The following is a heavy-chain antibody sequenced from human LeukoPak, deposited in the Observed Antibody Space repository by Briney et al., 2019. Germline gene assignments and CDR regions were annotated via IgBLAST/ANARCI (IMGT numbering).Heavy chain of an antibody. Sequence: GGSLRLSCAASGFTFSSYAMSWVRQAPGKGLEWVSAISGSGGSTYYADSVKGRLTISRDNSKNTLYLQMNSLRAEDTAVYYCAKTGDDPGIAVAGIQSDYWGQGTLVTVSS. D-gene: IGHD6-19*01. CDR2: ISGSGGST. CDR1: GFTFSSYA. V-gene: IGHV3-23*01. J-gene: IGHJ4*02. CDR3: AKTGDDPGIAVAGIQSDY.